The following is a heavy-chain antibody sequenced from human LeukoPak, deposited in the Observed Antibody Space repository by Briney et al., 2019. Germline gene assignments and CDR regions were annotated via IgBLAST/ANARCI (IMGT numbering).Heavy chain of an antibody. D-gene: IGHD5-18*01. CDR2: ISGSGGST. CDR1: GFTFSSYA. V-gene: IGHV3-23*01. Sequence: GGSLRLSCAASGFTFSSYAMSWVQAPGKGLAWVSAISGSGGSTYYADSVKGRFTISRDNSKNTLYLQMNSLRAEDTAVYYCARGAAMVTENYYYYGMDVWGQGTTVTVSS. CDR3: ARGAAMVTENYYYYGMDV. J-gene: IGHJ6*02.